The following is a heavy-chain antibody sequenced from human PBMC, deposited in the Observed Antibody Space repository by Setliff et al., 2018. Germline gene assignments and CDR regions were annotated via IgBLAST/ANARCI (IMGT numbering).Heavy chain of an antibody. CDR1: GFIFTNAW. Sequence: GGSLRLSCAASGFIFTNAWMNWVRQAPGKGLEWVGRIKSKTDGGTTDYAAPVKGRFSILREDSKDTVYLQMNSLKTEDTAVYYCTTFSGWAYWGQGTLVTVSS. CDR2: IKSKTDGGTT. D-gene: IGHD6-19*01. V-gene: IGHV3-15*01. J-gene: IGHJ4*02. CDR3: TTFSGWAY.